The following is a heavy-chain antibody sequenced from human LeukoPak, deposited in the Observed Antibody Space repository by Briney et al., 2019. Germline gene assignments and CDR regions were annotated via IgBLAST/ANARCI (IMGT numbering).Heavy chain of an antibody. D-gene: IGHD6-6*01. Sequence: GASVKVSCKASGYTLTDYYMHWVRQAPGQGLEWMGWINPNSGGTNYAQKFQGRVTMTRDTSISTVYMEMSRLRSADTAVYYCARESVPAVAARRGLNYWGQGTLVAVSS. CDR3: ARESVPAVAARRGLNY. V-gene: IGHV1-2*02. CDR1: GYTLTDYY. CDR2: INPNSGGT. J-gene: IGHJ4*02.